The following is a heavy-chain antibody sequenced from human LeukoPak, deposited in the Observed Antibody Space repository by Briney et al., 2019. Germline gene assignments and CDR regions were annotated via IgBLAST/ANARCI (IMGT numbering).Heavy chain of an antibody. CDR3: ARFVGDRHDSSGYRPSLAFDI. CDR1: GGSISSSSYY. Sequence: SEALSLTCTVSGGSISSSSYYWGWIRQPPGKGLEWIGSIYYSGSTYYNPSLKSRVTISVDTSKNQFSLKLSSVTAADTAVYYCARFVGDRHDSSGYRPSLAFDIWGQGTMVTVSS. J-gene: IGHJ3*02. CDR2: IYYSGST. D-gene: IGHD3-22*01. V-gene: IGHV4-39*07.